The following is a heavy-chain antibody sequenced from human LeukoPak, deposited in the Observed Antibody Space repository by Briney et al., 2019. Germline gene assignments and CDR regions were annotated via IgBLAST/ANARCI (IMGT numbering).Heavy chain of an antibody. D-gene: IGHD3-3*01. CDR3: ARFTYYDFWSGLDP. J-gene: IGHJ5*02. Sequence: VASVKVSCKASGYTFTGYYMHWVRQAPGQGLEWMGWINPNSGGTNYAQKFQGRVTMTRDTSISTAYMELSRLRSDDTAVYYCARFTYYDFWSGLDPWGQGTLVTVSS. CDR1: GYTFTGYY. V-gene: IGHV1-2*02. CDR2: INPNSGGT.